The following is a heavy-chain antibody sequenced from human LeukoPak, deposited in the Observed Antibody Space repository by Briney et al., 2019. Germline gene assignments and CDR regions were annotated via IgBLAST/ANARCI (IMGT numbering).Heavy chain of an antibody. CDR2: ISGSGDNT. CDR3: AKGSYYDSNGSFYFDY. D-gene: IGHD3-22*01. J-gene: IGHJ4*02. Sequence: GGSLRLSCAASGFTFSSYAMSWVRQAPGKGLEWVSGISGSGDNTYYADSVKGRFTISRDNSKNTLYVQVNSLGTEDTAAYYCAKGSYYDSNGSFYFDYWGQGTLVTVSS. CDR1: GFTFSSYA. V-gene: IGHV3-23*01.